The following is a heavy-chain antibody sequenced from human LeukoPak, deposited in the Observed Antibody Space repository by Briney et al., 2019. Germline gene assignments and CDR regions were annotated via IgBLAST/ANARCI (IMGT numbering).Heavy chain of an antibody. CDR2: INPSGAGT. CDR1: GYTFTSYS. Sequence: ASVKVSCKASGYTFTSYSMHWVRQAPGQGLEWMGKINPSGAGTSYAQKFQGRVTMTRDTSTSTVYMELSSLRSEDTAVYYCARENIAAPGTVDYWGQGTLVTVSS. D-gene: IGHD6-13*01. J-gene: IGHJ4*02. V-gene: IGHV1-46*01. CDR3: ARENIAAPGTVDY.